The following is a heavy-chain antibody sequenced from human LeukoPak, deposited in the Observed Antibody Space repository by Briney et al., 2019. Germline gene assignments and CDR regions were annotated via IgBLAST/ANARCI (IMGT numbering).Heavy chain of an antibody. D-gene: IGHD4-23*01. Sequence: GGSLRLSCAASGFTFSSYTMNWVRQAPGKGLEWVSSISSSSSYIYYADSVKGRFTISRDNAKHTVYLQMNSLRAEDTAVYYCARGGNYLLDAFDIWGQGTMVTVSS. CDR3: ARGGNYLLDAFDI. V-gene: IGHV3-21*01. CDR1: GFTFSSYT. CDR2: ISSSSSYI. J-gene: IGHJ3*02.